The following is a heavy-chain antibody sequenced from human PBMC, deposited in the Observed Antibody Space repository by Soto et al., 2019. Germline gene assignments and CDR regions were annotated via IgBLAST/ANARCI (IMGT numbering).Heavy chain of an antibody. V-gene: IGHV4-31*03. Sequence: TLSLTCTVSGGSISSGGYYWSWIRQHPGKGLEWIGYIYYSGSTYYNPSLKSRVTISVDTSKNQFSLRLTSVTAADTAVYYCATSVETGKSLFDSWGQGTLVTVSS. CDR1: GGSISSGGYY. D-gene: IGHD3-16*02. CDR3: ATSVETGKSLFDS. J-gene: IGHJ4*02. CDR2: IYYSGST.